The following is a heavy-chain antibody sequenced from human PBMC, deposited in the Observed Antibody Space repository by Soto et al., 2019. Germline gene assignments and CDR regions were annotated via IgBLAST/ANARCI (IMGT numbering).Heavy chain of an antibody. J-gene: IGHJ4*02. CDR2: IYYSGST. D-gene: IGHD4-4*01. CDR3: ARYDSNSGIDF. CDR1: GGSISSYY. Sequence: PSETLSLTCTVSGGSISSYYWSWIRQPPGKGLEWIGYIYYSGSTNYNPSLKSRVTISVDTSKNQFSLKLSSVTAADTAVYYCARYDSNSGIDFWGQGTLVTVSS. V-gene: IGHV4-59*08.